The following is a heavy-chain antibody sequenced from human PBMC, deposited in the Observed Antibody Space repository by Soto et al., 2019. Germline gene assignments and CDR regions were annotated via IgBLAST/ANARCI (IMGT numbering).Heavy chain of an antibody. CDR3: ARVDDY. D-gene: IGHD3-9*01. CDR2: IDDSGAT. CDR1: GGSFSGHN. V-gene: IGHV4-34*01. Sequence: SETLSLTCAVYGGSFSGHNWGWIRRPPGKGLEWIGEIDDSGATNYNPSLKSRASISLDTSKNQFSLELGSVTAADTAVYYCARVDDYWGQGTLVTVSS. J-gene: IGHJ4*02.